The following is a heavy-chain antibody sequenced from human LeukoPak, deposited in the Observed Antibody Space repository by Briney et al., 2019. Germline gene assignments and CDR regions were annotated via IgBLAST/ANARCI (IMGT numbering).Heavy chain of an antibody. V-gene: IGHV3-43*02. Sequence: GGSLRLSCAASGFTFDDYAMHWVRQAPGKGLEWVSLISGDGGSTYYADSVKGRFTISRDNSTNSLYLQMNSLRTEDTALYYCATQIKWEPPDFDYWGLGTLVTVSS. CDR1: GFTFDDYA. CDR3: ATQIKWEPPDFDY. CDR2: ISGDGGST. D-gene: IGHD1-26*01. J-gene: IGHJ4*02.